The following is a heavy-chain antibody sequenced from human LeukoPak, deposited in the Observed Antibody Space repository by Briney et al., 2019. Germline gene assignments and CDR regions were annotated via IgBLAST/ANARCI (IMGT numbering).Heavy chain of an antibody. J-gene: IGHJ4*02. D-gene: IGHD6-19*01. CDR2: IYPNSGDT. CDR3: ARGSVTGGWYLNLGY. Sequence: ASVKVSCKASGYTFSGYYMHWVRQAPGQGLEWMGWIYPNSGDTNYAQNFQGRVTMIRDTSISTVYMELTRLTSDDTAVYYCARGSVTGGWYLNLGYWGQGTLVTVSS. V-gene: IGHV1-2*02. CDR1: GYTFSGYY.